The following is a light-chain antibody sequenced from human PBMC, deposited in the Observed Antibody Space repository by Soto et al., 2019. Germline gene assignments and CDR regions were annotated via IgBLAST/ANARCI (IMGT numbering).Light chain of an antibody. J-gene: IGKJ4*01. V-gene: IGKV1-39*01. CDR2: PAS. CDR1: QSISSY. Sequence: DIQMTQSPSSLSASVGDRVTITCRASQSISSYLNWYQQKPGKAPKLLIYPASSLQSGVPSRFNGSGSGTDFTLTISSLQPEDFATYYCQQSYSTPPTFGGGTKVEIK. CDR3: QQSYSTPPT.